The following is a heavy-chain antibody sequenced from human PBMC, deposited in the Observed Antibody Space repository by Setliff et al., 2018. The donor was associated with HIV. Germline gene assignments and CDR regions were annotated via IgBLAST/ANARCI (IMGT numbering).Heavy chain of an antibody. CDR1: DDSFSSHF. V-gene: IGHV4-59*11. D-gene: IGHD1-26*01. CDR2: IYHSGST. J-gene: IGHJ4*02. Sequence: PSETLSLTCSVSDDSFSSHFWSWIRQPPGKGLEWIGTIYHSGSTYCDPSLKSRVTLSVDTSKNQFSLTLNSVTAADTAVYYCARGTFSGPDYWGQGTLVTVSS. CDR3: ARGTFSGPDY.